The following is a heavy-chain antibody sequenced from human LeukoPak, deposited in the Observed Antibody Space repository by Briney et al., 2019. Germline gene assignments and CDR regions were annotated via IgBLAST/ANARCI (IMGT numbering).Heavy chain of an antibody. CDR1: GFTVSSNY. V-gene: IGHV3-53*01. D-gene: IGHD5-24*01. J-gene: IGHJ4*02. Sequence: GGSLRLSCAASGFTVSSNYMSWVRQAPGKGLEWVSVIYSGGSTYYADSVKGRFTISRDNPKNLLFLQINSLRVEDTAVYYCARETPRRGETRDGYRWGQGTVVTVSS. CDR3: ARETPRRGETRDGYR. CDR2: IYSGGST.